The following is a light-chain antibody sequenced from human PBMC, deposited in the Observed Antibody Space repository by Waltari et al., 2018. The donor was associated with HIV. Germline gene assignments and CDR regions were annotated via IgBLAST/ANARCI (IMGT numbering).Light chain of an antibody. CDR2: TDI. J-gene: IGLJ1*01. CDR1: VLPNES. V-gene: IGLV3-25*03. Sequence: YELTQPPSVSVSPGQTARIPCSGDVLPNESTSWYQQKPGQAPVLVIHTDIERPSGIPERFSGSSSGTTVTLTISGVQAEDEADYYCQSTDSSGAFVFGTGTRVTVL. CDR3: QSTDSSGAFV.